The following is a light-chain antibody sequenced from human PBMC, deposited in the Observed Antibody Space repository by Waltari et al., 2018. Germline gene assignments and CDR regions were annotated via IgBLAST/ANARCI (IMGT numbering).Light chain of an antibody. J-gene: IGKJ1*01. V-gene: IGKV3-15*01. CDR2: GAS. Sequence: EIVMTQSPATLSVSPGERATLSCRASQSVSSNLTWYQPKPGQAPRLLIYGASTRATGIPARFSGSGSGTEFTLTISSLQSEDFAVYYCQQYNNWPPGLTFGQGTKVEIK. CDR3: QQYNNWPPGLT. CDR1: QSVSSN.